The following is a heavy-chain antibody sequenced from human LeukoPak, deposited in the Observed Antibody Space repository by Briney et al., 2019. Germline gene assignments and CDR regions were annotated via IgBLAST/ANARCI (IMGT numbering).Heavy chain of an antibody. CDR1: GFTFSDYY. CDR3: ASRGYCSSTSCSWAGYYYYMDV. D-gene: IGHD2-2*01. V-gene: IGHV3-11*04. Sequence: GGSLRLSCAASGFTFSDYYMSWIRQAPGKGLEWVSYISSSGSTIYYADSVKGRFTISRDNAKNSLYLQMNSLRAEDTAVYYCASRGYCSSTSCSWAGYYYYMDVWGKGTTVTVSS. CDR2: ISSSGSTI. J-gene: IGHJ6*03.